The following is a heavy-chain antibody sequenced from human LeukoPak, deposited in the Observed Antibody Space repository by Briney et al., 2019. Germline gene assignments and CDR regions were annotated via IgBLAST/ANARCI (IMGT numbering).Heavy chain of an antibody. D-gene: IGHD3-10*01. J-gene: IGHJ5*02. CDR3: ARDSRRFTMVRGVIITNWFDP. CDR1: GFTFSSHS. V-gene: IGHV3-21*01. Sequence: PGGSMRLSCAASGFTFSSHSMNWVRQAPGKGLEWVSTLSSSSSDIYYADSVKVRFTIYRDNAKNSLYLQMNSLRAEDTAVYYCARDSRRFTMVRGVIITNWFDPWGQGTLVTVSS. CDR2: LSSSSSDI.